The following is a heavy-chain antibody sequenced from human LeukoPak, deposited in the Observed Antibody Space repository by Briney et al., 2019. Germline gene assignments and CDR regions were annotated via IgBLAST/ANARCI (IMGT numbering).Heavy chain of an antibody. V-gene: IGHV3-73*01. CDR3: TRPRGNLDV. Sequence: PGGSLRLSCAASGFTFSGSAMHWVRQASGKGLEWVGRIRSKANSYATAYAASVKGRFTISRDDSKNTAYLRMNSLKTKDTALYYCTRPRGNLDVWGKGTTVTVSS. CDR1: GFTFSGSA. CDR2: IRSKANSYAT. J-gene: IGHJ6*04. D-gene: IGHD4-23*01.